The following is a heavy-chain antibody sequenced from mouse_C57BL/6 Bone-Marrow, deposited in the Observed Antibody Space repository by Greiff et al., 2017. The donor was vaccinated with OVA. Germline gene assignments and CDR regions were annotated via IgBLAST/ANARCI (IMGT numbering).Heavy chain of an antibody. Sequence: QVQLQQSGPELVKPGASVKISCKASGYSFTSYYIHWVKQRPGQGLEWIGWIYPGSGNTKYNEKFKGKATLTADTSSSTAYMQLSSLTSEDSAVYYCARDYDYGLYWYFDVWGTGTTVTVSS. CDR2: IYPGSGNT. CDR3: ARDYDYGLYWYFDV. V-gene: IGHV1-66*01. J-gene: IGHJ1*03. D-gene: IGHD2-4*01. CDR1: GYSFTSYY.